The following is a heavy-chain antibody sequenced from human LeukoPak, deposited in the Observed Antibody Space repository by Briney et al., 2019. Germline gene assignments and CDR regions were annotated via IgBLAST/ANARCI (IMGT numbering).Heavy chain of an antibody. CDR3: ARVAYSSSWYWFDP. CDR2: IYYSGST. Sequence: PSETLSLTCTVSGGSISSGGYYWSWIRQHPGKGLEWIGYIYYSGSTYYNPSLKSRVTISVDTSKNQSFLKLSSVTAADTAVYYCARVAYSSSWYWFDPWGQGTLVTVSS. J-gene: IGHJ5*02. CDR1: GGSISSGGYY. D-gene: IGHD6-13*01. V-gene: IGHV4-31*03.